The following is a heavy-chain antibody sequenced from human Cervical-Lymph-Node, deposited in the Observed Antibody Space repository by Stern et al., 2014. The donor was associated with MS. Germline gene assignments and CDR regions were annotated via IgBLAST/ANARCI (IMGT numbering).Heavy chain of an antibody. V-gene: IGHV4-31*03. J-gene: IGHJ4*02. CDR3: ASGGPNYDSSGYYYFDY. D-gene: IGHD3-22*01. CDR2: IYYSGRT. CDR1: GVSISSGGYY. Sequence: QEQLQESGPGLVKPSQTLSLTCTVSGVSISSGGYYWSWIPQHPGKGLEWIGYIYYSGRTYYHPSLQRRVTISADTTKNQFSLKMSSVTAADTAVYYCASGGPNYDSSGYYYFDYWGQGPLVTVSS.